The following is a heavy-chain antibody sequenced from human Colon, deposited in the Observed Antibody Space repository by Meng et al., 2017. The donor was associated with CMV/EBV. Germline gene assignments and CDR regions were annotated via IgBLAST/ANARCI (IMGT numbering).Heavy chain of an antibody. CDR2: MNPKTGNT. V-gene: IGHV1-8*01. CDR1: GYIFTRYD. D-gene: IGHD5-18*01. J-gene: IGHJ4*02. Sequence: KASGYIFTRYDITWVRQATGQGLEWMGWMNPKTGNTVYAQKFQARVNLTVDSSIDTAYMELSSLKTDDTAVYYCTRGLQLWFPSPAYWGQGALVTV. CDR3: TRGLQLWFPSPAY.